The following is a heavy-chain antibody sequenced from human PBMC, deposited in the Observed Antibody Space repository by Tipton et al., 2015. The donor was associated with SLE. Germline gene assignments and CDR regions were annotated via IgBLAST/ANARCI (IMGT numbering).Heavy chain of an antibody. CDR1: GFTFSNSW. CDR2: INGDGSHI. J-gene: IGHJ4*02. Sequence: SLRLSCAASGFTFSNSWMCWVRQAPGKGLECVAIINGDGSHINYVDSVKGRFTISRDNTKNSLYLQMNSLRADDSVVYFCARDPGWGSLDYWGQGTLVIVSS. CDR3: ARDPGWGSLDY. V-gene: IGHV3-7*01. D-gene: IGHD7-27*01.